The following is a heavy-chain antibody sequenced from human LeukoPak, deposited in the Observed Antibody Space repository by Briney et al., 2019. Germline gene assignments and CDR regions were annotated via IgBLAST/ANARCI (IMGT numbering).Heavy chain of an antibody. V-gene: IGHV3-66*01. Sequence: PGGSLRLSCAASGFTVSSNYMSWVRQAPGKGLEWVSVIYSGGSTYYADSVKGRFTISRDNSKNTLYLQMNSLRAEDTAVYYCAKGSDSSGYYYFDYWGQGTLVTVSS. CDR2: IYSGGST. CDR1: GFTVSSNY. CDR3: AKGSDSSGYYYFDY. J-gene: IGHJ4*02. D-gene: IGHD3-22*01.